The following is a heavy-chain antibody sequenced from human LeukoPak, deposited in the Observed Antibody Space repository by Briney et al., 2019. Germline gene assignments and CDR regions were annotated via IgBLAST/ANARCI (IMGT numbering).Heavy chain of an antibody. Sequence: GGSLRLSCAASGFTVSSNYMSWVRQAPGKGLEWVSVIYSGGSTYYADSVEGRFTISRDNSKNTLYLQMNSLRAEDTAVYYCARDSRRRWLQLNAGHSSYFDYWGQGTLVTVSS. J-gene: IGHJ4*02. V-gene: IGHV3-53*01. CDR3: ARDSRRRWLQLNAGHSSYFDY. D-gene: IGHD5-24*01. CDR1: GFTVSSNY. CDR2: IYSGGST.